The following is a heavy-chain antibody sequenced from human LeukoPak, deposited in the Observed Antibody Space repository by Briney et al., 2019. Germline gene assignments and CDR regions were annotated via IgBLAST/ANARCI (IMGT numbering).Heavy chain of an antibody. CDR1: GGSISSHY. Sequence: SETLSLTCTVSGGSISSHYWSWIRQPPGKGLEWIGYIYDSGSTNYNPSLKSRVTISVDTSKNKFSLKLSSVTAADSAVYYCAGRGRAGDYFDYWGQGTLVTVSS. J-gene: IGHJ4*02. D-gene: IGHD2-21*01. CDR3: AGRGRAGDYFDY. CDR2: IYDSGST. V-gene: IGHV4-59*11.